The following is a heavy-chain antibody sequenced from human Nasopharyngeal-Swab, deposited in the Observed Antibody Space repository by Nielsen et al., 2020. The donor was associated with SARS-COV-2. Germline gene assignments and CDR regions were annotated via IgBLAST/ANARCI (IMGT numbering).Heavy chain of an antibody. Sequence: GGSLRLSCAASGFTFSSYAMSWVRQAPGKGLEWVSAISGSGGSTYYADSVKGRFTISRDNSKNTLYLQMNSLRAEDTAVYYRAKDRQYSSSDDYYYYYMDVWGKGTTVTVSS. V-gene: IGHV3-23*01. J-gene: IGHJ6*03. CDR3: AKDRQYSSSDDYYYYYMDV. CDR1: GFTFSSYA. CDR2: ISGSGGST. D-gene: IGHD6-13*01.